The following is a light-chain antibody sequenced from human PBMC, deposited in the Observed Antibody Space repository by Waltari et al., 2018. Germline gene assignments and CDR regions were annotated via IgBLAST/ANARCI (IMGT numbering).Light chain of an antibody. CDR3: QTGGHGTWV. CDR1: SGHTTNI. J-gene: IGLJ3*02. CDR2: VNSDGSH. V-gene: IGLV4-69*01. Sequence: LVLTQSPSASASLGASVKLTCTLCSGHTTNIIAWLQQKPEKGPRYLMKVNSDGSHNKGVEIPDRFSGSSSGAERYLTISSLQSEDEADYYCQTGGHGTWVFGGGTRLTVL.